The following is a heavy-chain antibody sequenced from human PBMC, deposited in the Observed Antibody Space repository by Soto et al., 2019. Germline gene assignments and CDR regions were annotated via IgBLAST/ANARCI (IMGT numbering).Heavy chain of an antibody. D-gene: IGHD4-17*01. CDR3: ARPQYVDYGGYFFYGMDV. CDR2: ISSSSSYI. J-gene: IGHJ6*02. Sequence: EVQLVESGGGLVKPGGSLRLSCAASGFTFSSFTMNWVRQAPGKGLEWVASISSSSSYIYYVDSVKGRFTISRDNAKNSLCLQMNRPRGEDTAVYYCARPQYVDYGGYFFYGMDVWGQGTTVTVSS. V-gene: IGHV3-21*01. CDR1: GFTFSSFT.